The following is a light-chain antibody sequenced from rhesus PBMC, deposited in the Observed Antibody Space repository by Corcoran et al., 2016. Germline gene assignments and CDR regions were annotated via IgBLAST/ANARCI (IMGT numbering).Light chain of an antibody. CDR3: QQSSNVWT. Sequence: ETVVTQSPATLSLSPGERATLSCRASQSVGSFLAWYQQKPGPPPRPSTYGASSRAPGIPDRFSGSGSGTDFPPTISSLEPEEVGVYYCQQSSNVWTFGKGTKVEIK. CDR2: GAS. V-gene: IGKV3-24*04. CDR1: QSVGSF. J-gene: IGKJ1*01.